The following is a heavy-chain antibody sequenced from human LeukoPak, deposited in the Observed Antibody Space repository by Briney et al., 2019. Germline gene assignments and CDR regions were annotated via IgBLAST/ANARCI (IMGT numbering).Heavy chain of an antibody. D-gene: IGHD2-15*01. J-gene: IGHJ4*02. CDR3: ARALAGDY. Sequence: GMSLRLSCAASGFTFSSYAMHRVRQAPGKGLEWVAVISYDGSNKYYADSVKGRFTISRDNSKNTLYLQMNSLRAEDTAVYYCARALAGDYWGQGTLVTVSP. CDR2: ISYDGSNK. V-gene: IGHV3-30*04. CDR1: GFTFSSYA.